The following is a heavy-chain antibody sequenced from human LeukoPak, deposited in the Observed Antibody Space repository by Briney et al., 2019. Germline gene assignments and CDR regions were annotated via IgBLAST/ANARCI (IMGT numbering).Heavy chain of an antibody. CDR2: INPNSGGT. Sequence: ASVKVSCKASGYTFTGYYMHWVRQAPGQGLEWMGWINPNSGGTNYAQKFQGRVTMTRDTSISTAYMELSRLRSGDTAVYYCARARETMVRGVRAQTDAFDIWGQGTMVTVSS. V-gene: IGHV1-2*02. CDR3: ARARETMVRGVRAQTDAFDI. J-gene: IGHJ3*02. CDR1: GYTFTGYY. D-gene: IGHD3-10*01.